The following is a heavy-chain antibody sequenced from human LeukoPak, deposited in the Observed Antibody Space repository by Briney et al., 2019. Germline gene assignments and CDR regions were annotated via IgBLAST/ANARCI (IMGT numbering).Heavy chain of an antibody. Sequence: TGGSLRLSCAASGFTFSSYCRSWVRQAPGKGLEWVAVISYDGSNKYYADSVKGRFTISRDNSKNTLYLQMNSLRAEDTAVYYCAKSYYGSGSPDPFRFDPWGQGTLVTVSS. V-gene: IGHV3-30*18. CDR2: ISYDGSNK. CDR3: AKSYYGSGSPDPFRFDP. CDR1: GFTFSSYC. J-gene: IGHJ5*02. D-gene: IGHD3-10*01.